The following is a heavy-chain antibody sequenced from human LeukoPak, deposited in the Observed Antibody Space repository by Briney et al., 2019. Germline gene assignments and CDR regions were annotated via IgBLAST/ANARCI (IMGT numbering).Heavy chain of an antibody. CDR2: INYSGNT. Sequence: SETLSLTCTVSGGSISSSTYYWVWIRQPPGKGLEWIGSINYSGNTYYNPSVKSRVTISVDTSKNQFSLKVSSVTAADTAVYYCARAPRLPSVYNWFDPWGQGTLVTVSS. D-gene: IGHD5/OR15-5a*01. J-gene: IGHJ5*02. CDR1: GGSISSSTYY. V-gene: IGHV4-39*07. CDR3: ARAPRLPSVYNWFDP.